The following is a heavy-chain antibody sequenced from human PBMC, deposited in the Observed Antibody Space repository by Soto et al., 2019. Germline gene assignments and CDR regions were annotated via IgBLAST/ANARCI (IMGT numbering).Heavy chain of an antibody. D-gene: IGHD1-26*01. J-gene: IGHJ4*02. CDR1: GDAFTGNY. V-gene: IGHV1-2*02. Sequence: GVSAEVTCKASGDAFTGNYIRLVRHSPRKGFEWMGXIXPXXXGXNXPXKXXXXVTMTRDTSLSTVYMTLTRLTSDDTAVYYCARDLAKGGGSAGFDYWGQGTLVTVSS. CDR2: IXPXXXGX. CDR3: ARDLAKGGGSAGFDY.